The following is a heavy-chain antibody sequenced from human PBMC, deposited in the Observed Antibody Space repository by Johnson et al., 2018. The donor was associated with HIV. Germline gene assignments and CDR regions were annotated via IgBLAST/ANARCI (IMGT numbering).Heavy chain of an antibody. CDR1: GFTFSNYA. V-gene: IGHV3-23*04. D-gene: IGHD6-19*01. Sequence: VQLVESGGGLVQPGGSLRLSCAASGFTFSNYAMSWVRQAPGKGLEWVSSISGSGGSKYYADSAKGRFTISRDNAKNSLYLQMNSLRAEDTAVYYCARAIDQGYSSGWSSDVYDIWGQGTMVTVSS. CDR3: ARAIDQGYSSGWSSDVYDI. CDR2: ISGSGGSK. J-gene: IGHJ3*02.